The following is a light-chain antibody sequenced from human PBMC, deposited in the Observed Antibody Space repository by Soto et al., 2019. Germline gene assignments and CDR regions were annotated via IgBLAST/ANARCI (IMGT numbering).Light chain of an antibody. V-gene: IGKV1-5*03. CDR2: KAS. Sequence: DLQMTQSPSTLSASVGDRVTITCRASQSISSWLAWYQQKPGKAPKLLIYKASSLESGVPSRFSGSGSGTEFTLTISSLQADDFATYYCEQYNSYSCTFGQGTNVEIK. J-gene: IGKJ1*01. CDR3: EQYNSYSCT. CDR1: QSISSW.